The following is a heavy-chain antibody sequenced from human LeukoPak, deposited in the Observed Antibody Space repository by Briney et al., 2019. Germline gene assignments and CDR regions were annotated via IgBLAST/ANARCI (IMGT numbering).Heavy chain of an antibody. D-gene: IGHD5-18*01. J-gene: IGHJ6*02. Sequence: PGGSLRLSCAASGFTFSSYAMSWVRQAPGKGLEWVSVISGSGGGAYYAGSVKGRFTISRDNSKNTLYLQMNSLRAEDTAVYYCAKHLIQLWARDYYSMDVWGQGTTVTVSS. CDR2: ISGSGGGA. CDR3: AKHLIQLWARDYYSMDV. V-gene: IGHV3-23*01. CDR1: GFTFSSYA.